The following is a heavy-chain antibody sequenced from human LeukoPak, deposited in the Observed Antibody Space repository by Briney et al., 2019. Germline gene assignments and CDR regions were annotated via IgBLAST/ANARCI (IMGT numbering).Heavy chain of an antibody. CDR1: GYTFTSYG. CDR2: ISAYNGNT. Sequence: GASVKVSCKASGYTFTSYGISWVRQAPGQGLEWMGWISAYNGNTNYAQKLQGRVTMTTDTSTSTAYMELRSLRSDDTAVYYCARSPTYYYDSSGYYNFDYWGQGTLVTVSS. V-gene: IGHV1-18*01. CDR3: ARSPTYYYDSSGYYNFDY. J-gene: IGHJ4*02. D-gene: IGHD3-22*01.